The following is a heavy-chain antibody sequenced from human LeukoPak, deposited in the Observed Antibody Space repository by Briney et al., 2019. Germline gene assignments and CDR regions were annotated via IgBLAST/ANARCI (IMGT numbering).Heavy chain of an antibody. Sequence: GASVKVSCKTSGYIFTPHHIHWMRQAPGQGLELLGWVSRANDPEYSQKFQGRVVITRDASATTSYLELNSLRSEDTAIYYCAMSVEMPPIPSFDYWGRGTLVTVSS. CDR2: VSRANDP. CDR1: GYIFTPHH. D-gene: IGHD5-24*01. J-gene: IGHJ4*02. CDR3: AMSVEMPPIPSFDY. V-gene: IGHV1-3*01.